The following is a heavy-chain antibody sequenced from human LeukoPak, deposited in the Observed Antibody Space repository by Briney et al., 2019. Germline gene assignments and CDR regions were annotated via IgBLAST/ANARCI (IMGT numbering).Heavy chain of an antibody. V-gene: IGHV3-7*01. Sequence: GGSLRLSCAASGFTFSSYNMNWVRQAPGKGLEWVASIKEDGSETYYVDSVEGRFTISRDNAQNSLFLQMNSLRAEDTAVYYCAELGITMIGGVWGKGTTVTISS. CDR2: IKEDGSET. CDR1: GFTFSSYN. D-gene: IGHD3-10*02. CDR3: AELGITMIGGV. J-gene: IGHJ6*04.